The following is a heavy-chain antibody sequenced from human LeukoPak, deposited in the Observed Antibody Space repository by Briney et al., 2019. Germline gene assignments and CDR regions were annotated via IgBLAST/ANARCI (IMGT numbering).Heavy chain of an antibody. CDR1: GFTFNTYT. D-gene: IGHD1-14*01. Sequence: GGSLRHSCAASGFTFNTYTVGWVRQAPGKGLEWVANINQVGSEKYYADSVKGRFTISRDNSKNSLYLQMNSLRAEDTAVYFCARDHSEPGVFFDSWGQGTLVTVSS. CDR3: ARDHSEPGVFFDS. CDR2: INQVGSEK. J-gene: IGHJ4*02. V-gene: IGHV3-7*05.